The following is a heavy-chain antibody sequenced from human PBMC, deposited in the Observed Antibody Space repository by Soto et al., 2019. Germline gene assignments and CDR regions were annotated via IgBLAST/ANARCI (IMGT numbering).Heavy chain of an antibody. CDR2: IWYDGSSK. V-gene: IGHV3-33*01. J-gene: IGHJ6*02. Sequence: GGSLRLSCAASGFIFSSHGMHWVRQAPGKGLEWVAVIWYDGSSKFYADSVKGRFTISRDNSKNTLYSQMNSLRAEDTAVYYCARATYSDYVMDVWGQGTPGTVSS. D-gene: IGHD3-16*01. CDR1: GFIFSSHG. CDR3: ARATYSDYVMDV.